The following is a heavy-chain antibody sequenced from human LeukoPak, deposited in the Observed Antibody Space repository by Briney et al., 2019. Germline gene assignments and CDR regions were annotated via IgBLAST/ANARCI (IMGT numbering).Heavy chain of an antibody. J-gene: IGHJ4*02. D-gene: IGHD3-22*01. Sequence: PGGSLRLSCAASGFTVSSNYMSWVRQAPGKGLEWVSSISSSSSYIYYVDSVKGRFTISRDNAKNSLYLQMNSLRAEDTAVYYCATLGHYYDSSGYYRVLYYFDYWGQGTLVTVSS. CDR2: ISSSSSYI. CDR3: ATLGHYYDSSGYYRVLYYFDY. V-gene: IGHV3-21*01. CDR1: GFTVSSNY.